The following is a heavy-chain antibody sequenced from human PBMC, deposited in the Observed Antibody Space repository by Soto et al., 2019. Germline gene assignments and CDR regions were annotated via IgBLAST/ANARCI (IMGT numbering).Heavy chain of an antibody. CDR2: ITWNSRVL. CDR1: GLNVDDFA. V-gene: IGHV3-9*01. CDR3: AKGRYDFWSPYYFDS. J-gene: IGHJ4*02. Sequence: GGSMRLSCVGTGLNVDDFAMHWFRQAPGKGLEWVSGITWNSRVLAYADSVKGRFTISRDNARNSLYLQMDSLRDEDTALYYCAKGRYDFWSPYYFDSWGQGTLVTVSS. D-gene: IGHD3-3*01.